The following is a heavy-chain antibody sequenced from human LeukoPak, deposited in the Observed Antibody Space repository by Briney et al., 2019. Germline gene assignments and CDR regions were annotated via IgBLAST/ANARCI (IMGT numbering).Heavy chain of an antibody. CDR3: AGGDIDGYSSHYYSMDV. Sequence: GGSLRLSCAVSGFTFRDYWMHWVRQAPGKGLEWVSRINSDGSITAYADSVKGRFTISRDNAKNTLYLQVNSLRVEDTGLYYCAGGDIDGYSSHYYSMDVWGQGTTVIVSS. V-gene: IGHV3-74*03. J-gene: IGHJ6*02. CDR1: GFTFRDYW. CDR2: INSDGSIT. D-gene: IGHD5-12*01.